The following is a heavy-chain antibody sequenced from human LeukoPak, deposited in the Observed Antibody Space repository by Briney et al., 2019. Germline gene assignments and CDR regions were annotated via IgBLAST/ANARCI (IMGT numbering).Heavy chain of an antibody. D-gene: IGHD4-23*01. CDR3: AKSGGPRGYYYYMDV. Sequence: ASVKVSCKAFGYTFTRYYMHWVRQAPGQGPEWMGVISPSGGSTTYAQKFQGRVTLTRDMSTSTDYLELSSLRSEDTAVYYCAKSGGPRGYYYYMDVWGKGTTVTISS. CDR2: ISPSGGST. V-gene: IGHV1-46*01. CDR1: GYTFTRYY. J-gene: IGHJ6*03.